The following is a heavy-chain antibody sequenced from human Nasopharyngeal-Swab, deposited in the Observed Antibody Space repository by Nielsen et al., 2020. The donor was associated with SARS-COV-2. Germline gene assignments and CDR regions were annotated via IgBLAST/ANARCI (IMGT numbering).Heavy chain of an antibody. CDR2: ISGSGSTI. CDR1: GFTFSSYA. Sequence: GGSLRLSCAASGFTFSSYAMSWVRQAPGKGLEWVSAISGSGSTIYYADSVKGRFTISRDNAKNSLYLQMNSLRAEDTAVYYCASLLWFGELPSDYYYYGMDVWGQGTTVTVSS. CDR3: ASLLWFGELPSDYYYYGMDV. D-gene: IGHD3-10*01. V-gene: IGHV3-48*04. J-gene: IGHJ6*02.